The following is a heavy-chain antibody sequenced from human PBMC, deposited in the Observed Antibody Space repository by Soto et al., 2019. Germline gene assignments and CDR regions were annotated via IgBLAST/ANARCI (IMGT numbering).Heavy chain of an antibody. J-gene: IGHJ6*02. CDR3: AKDYEVVAGTTGYYYYGMDV. CDR2: ISYDGSNK. V-gene: IGHV3-30*18. CDR1: GFTFSSYG. D-gene: IGHD6-19*01. Sequence: QVQLVESGGGVVQPGRSLRLSCAAYGFTFSSYGMHWVRRAPGKGLEWVAVISYDGSNKYYAESVKGRFTISRDNSKSSVYLQRTSLRADSTAVYYCAKDYEVVAGTTGYYYYGMDVLGQGLTVTVSS.